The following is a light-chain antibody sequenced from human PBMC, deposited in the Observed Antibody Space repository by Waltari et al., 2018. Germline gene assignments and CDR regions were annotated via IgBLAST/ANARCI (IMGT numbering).Light chain of an antibody. CDR3: VMYVGSGIWV. J-gene: IGLJ3*02. Sequence: QTVVTQEPSFSVSPGGTVTLTCGLTSGSGSSGHYPGWYQQTPGQAPRTLIYRTNTRSSGVPDRFSGSIVGNKAALTITGAQADDESDYYCVMYVGSGIWVFGGGTKLTVL. V-gene: IGLV8-61*01. CDR1: SGSGSSGHY. CDR2: RTN.